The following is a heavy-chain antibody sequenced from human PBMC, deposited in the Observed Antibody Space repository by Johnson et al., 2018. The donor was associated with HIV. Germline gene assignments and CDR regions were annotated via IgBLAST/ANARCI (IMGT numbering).Heavy chain of an antibody. J-gene: IGHJ3*02. CDR1: GFTFSNHW. Sequence: VQLVEWGGDLVQPGGSLRLSCAASGFTFSNHWMSWVRQAPGKGLEWVANINQDGSTANHVDSVKGRFTISRDNAKKSVYLQMNSLRAEDTAVYYCARSPICTGGVCWRSAFDIWGQGTMVTVSS. D-gene: IGHD2-8*02. CDR2: INQDGSTA. CDR3: ARSPICTGGVCWRSAFDI. V-gene: IGHV3-7*01.